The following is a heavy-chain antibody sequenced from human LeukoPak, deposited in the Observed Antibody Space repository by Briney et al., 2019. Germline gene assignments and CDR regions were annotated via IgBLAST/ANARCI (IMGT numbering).Heavy chain of an antibody. V-gene: IGHV3-74*01. CDR3: ARDLGQYYDTSDNWFDP. CDR2: INSDGINT. D-gene: IGHD3-22*01. CDR1: EFTFSNYA. Sequence: PGGSLRLSCAASEFTFSNYAMNWVRQAPGKGLVWVSRINSDGINTSYADSEKGRFTISRDNAKNTLNLQMNSLRAEDTAAYYCARDLGQYYDTSDNWFDPWGQGTLVTVSS. J-gene: IGHJ5*02.